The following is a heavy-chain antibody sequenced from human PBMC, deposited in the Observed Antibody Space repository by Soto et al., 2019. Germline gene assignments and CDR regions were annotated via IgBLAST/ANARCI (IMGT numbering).Heavy chain of an antibody. CDR3: AGSFVDTAMVPGFDY. Sequence: QVQLVQSGAEVKKPASSVKVSCKSSGGTFSSYAISWVRQAPGQGLEWMGGIIPIFGTANYAQKFQGRVTITADESTSTAYMELSSLRSEDTAVYYCAGSFVDTAMVPGFDYWGQGTLVTVAS. CDR2: IIPIFGTA. J-gene: IGHJ4*02. D-gene: IGHD5-18*01. CDR1: GGTFSSYA. V-gene: IGHV1-69*01.